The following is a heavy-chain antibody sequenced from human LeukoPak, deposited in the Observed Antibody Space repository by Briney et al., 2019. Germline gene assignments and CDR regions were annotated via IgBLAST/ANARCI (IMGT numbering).Heavy chain of an antibody. Sequence: PGGSLRLSCAASGFTFTNYAMSWVRQAPGKGLEWVSGISAGGENTDYADSVKGRFTISRDNSKNTLYLQVNSLRAEDTAAYYCAKSEGSSSARRFDYWGQGTLVTVSS. V-gene: IGHV3-23*01. J-gene: IGHJ4*02. CDR1: GFTFTNYA. D-gene: IGHD6-19*01. CDR3: AKSEGSSSARRFDY. CDR2: ISAGGENT.